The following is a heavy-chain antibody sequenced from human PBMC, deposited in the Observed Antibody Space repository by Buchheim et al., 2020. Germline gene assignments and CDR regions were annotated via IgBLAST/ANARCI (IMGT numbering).Heavy chain of an antibody. CDR1: GFTFSNYW. D-gene: IGHD1-26*01. CDR2: IDADGSTT. J-gene: IGHJ4*02. CDR3: ARGYSGTYRIDY. V-gene: IGHV3-74*01. Sequence: EVQLVESGGGLVQPGGSLRLSCTASGFTFSNYWMQWVRQAPGKGLVWVSRIDADGSTTSYADSVQGRFTITRDHAKNRLYPQLKSLRAEDTAVYYCARGYSGTYRIDYWGQGTL.